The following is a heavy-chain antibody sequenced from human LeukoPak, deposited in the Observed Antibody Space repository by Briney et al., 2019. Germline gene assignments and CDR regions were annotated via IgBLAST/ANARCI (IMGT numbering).Heavy chain of an antibody. D-gene: IGHD6-13*01. CDR1: GFTFSMYG. CDR3: VKDGPSGYFLYRVLEC. V-gene: IGHV3-30*18. Sequence: PGGSLRLSCAASGFTFSMYGMHWVRQAPGKGLEWVADISYDGSYKNYADSVKGRSSISRDNDKKMLFLQIDSLRSEDSAVYYCVKDGPSGYFLYRVLECWGQGTLITVSS. J-gene: IGHJ4*02. CDR2: ISYDGSYK.